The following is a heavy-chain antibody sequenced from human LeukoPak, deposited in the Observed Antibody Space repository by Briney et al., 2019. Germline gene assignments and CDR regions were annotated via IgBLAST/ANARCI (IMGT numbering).Heavy chain of an antibody. D-gene: IGHD1-26*01. CDR3: ARYTSGAFDY. Sequence: GESGKISCKGSGYGFTSYWITWVRQMPGKGLEWMGRIDPSNTYVNYSPSFQGHVTISADNSISTAYLQWSSLKASDTAMYYCARYTSGAFDYWGKGTLVTVSS. CDR2: IDPSNTYV. J-gene: IGHJ4*02. V-gene: IGHV5-10-1*01. CDR1: GYGFTSYW.